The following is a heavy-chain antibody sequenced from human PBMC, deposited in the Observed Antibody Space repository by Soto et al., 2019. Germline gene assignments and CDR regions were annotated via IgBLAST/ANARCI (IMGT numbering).Heavy chain of an antibody. D-gene: IGHD2-2*02. Sequence: ASVKVSCQASGYTFTGYYMHWVRQAPGQGLEWMGWINPNSGVTDYAQKFQGWVTMTRDTSISTAYMELSRLRSDDTAVYYCARGGGNVEVPAAIPEGGDYLGQGTLVTVSS. V-gene: IGHV1-2*04. CDR3: ARGGGNVEVPAAIPEGGDY. CDR2: INPNSGVT. CDR1: GYTFTGYY. J-gene: IGHJ4*02.